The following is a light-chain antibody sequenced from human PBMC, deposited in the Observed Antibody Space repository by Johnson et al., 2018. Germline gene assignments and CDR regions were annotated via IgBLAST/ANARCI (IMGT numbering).Light chain of an antibody. V-gene: IGLV1-51*02. CDR2: ENN. Sequence: APGQKVTISCSGSSSNIGNNYVSWYQQLPGTAPKLLIYENNKRPSGIPDRFSGSKSGTSATLGITGLQTGDEADYYCGTGDSSLSAGNVFGTGTKVTVL. CDR3: GTGDSSLSAGNV. CDR1: SSNIGNNY. J-gene: IGLJ1*01.